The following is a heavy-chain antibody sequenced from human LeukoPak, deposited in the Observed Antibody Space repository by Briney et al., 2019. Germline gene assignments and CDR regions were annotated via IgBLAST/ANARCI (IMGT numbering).Heavy chain of an antibody. D-gene: IGHD3-9*01. CDR1: GFTFSSYE. CDR2: ISSSGSTI. V-gene: IGHV3-48*03. J-gene: IGHJ3*02. Sequence: PGGSLRLSCAASGFTFSSYEMNWVRQAPGKGLEWVSYISSSGSTIYYADSVKGRFTISRGNAKNSLYLQMNSLRAEDTAVYYCARDSPDTLTGADAFDIWGQGTMVTVSS. CDR3: ARDSPDTLTGADAFDI.